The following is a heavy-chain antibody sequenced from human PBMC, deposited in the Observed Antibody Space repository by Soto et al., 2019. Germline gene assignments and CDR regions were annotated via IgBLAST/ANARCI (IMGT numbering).Heavy chain of an antibody. V-gene: IGHV3-30*18. J-gene: IGHJ1*01. D-gene: IGHD3-22*01. CDR1: GFTFSSYG. CDR3: AKPAEYYDSSGSAEYFQH. CDR2: ISYYGSNK. Sequence: QVQLVESGGGVVQPGRSLRLSCAASGFTFSSYGMHWVRQAPGKGLEWVAVISYYGSNKSYAESVKGLFTISRDNSKNTLYLQMNSLRAEDPAVYYCAKPAEYYDSSGSAEYFQHWGQGTLVTVSS.